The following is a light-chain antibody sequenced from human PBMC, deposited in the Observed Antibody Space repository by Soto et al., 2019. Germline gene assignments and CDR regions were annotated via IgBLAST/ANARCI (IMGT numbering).Light chain of an antibody. CDR3: QQTDSAPWT. CDR1: QSISRY. V-gene: IGKV1-39*01. J-gene: IGKJ1*01. Sequence: DLQMTQSPSSLSASVGDRVTITCRASQSISRYLNWYQQKPGKAPKLLIYAASSLQSGVPSRFSGSGSGTDFTLTISSLQLEDFATYHCQQTDSAPWTFGQGTKVEVK. CDR2: AAS.